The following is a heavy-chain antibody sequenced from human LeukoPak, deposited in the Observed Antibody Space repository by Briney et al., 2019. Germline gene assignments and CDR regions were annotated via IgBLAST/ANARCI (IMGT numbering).Heavy chain of an antibody. CDR2: ISSSSSYI. V-gene: IGHV3-21*01. CDR1: GFTFSYYS. CDR3: AREEASGALDALDI. Sequence: GGSLRLSCAASGFTFSYYSMSWVRQAPGKGLEWVSSISSSSSYIYYADSVKGRFTISRDNAKNSLYLQMNGLRAEDTAVYYCAREEASGALDALDIWGQGTMVTVSS. D-gene: IGHD3-3*01. J-gene: IGHJ3*02.